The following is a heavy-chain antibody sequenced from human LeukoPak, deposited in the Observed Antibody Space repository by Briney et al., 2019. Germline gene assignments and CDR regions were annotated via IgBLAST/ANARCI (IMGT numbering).Heavy chain of an antibody. D-gene: IGHD3-10*01. Sequence: GGSLRLSCAASGFTFSSYWMHWVRHAPGKGLVWGSRINSVGSSTNCADSVEGRFTISRDNTQNTLYLQMNSLRSEDTAVYYCARRETYHGDGPGYWGQGTLVTVYS. J-gene: IGHJ4*02. CDR2: INSVGSST. CDR1: GFTFSSYW. V-gene: IGHV3-74*01. CDR3: ARRETYHGDGPGY.